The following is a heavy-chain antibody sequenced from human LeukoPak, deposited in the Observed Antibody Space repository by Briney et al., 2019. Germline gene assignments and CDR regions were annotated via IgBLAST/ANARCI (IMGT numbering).Heavy chain of an antibody. Sequence: GASVKVSCKASGYTFTGYYMHWVRQAPGQGLEWMGWINPNSGGTNYAQKFQGRVTMTRDTSISTAYMELSRLRSDDTAAYYCARSGLSITMVRGVKLNWFDPWGQGTLVTVSS. J-gene: IGHJ5*02. CDR3: ARSGLSITMVRGVKLNWFDP. CDR1: GYTFTGYY. V-gene: IGHV1-2*02. D-gene: IGHD3-10*01. CDR2: INPNSGGT.